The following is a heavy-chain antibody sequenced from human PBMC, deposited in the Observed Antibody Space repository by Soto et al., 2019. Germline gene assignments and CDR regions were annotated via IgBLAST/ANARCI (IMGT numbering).Heavy chain of an antibody. CDR1: GFTFSNYA. J-gene: IGHJ4*02. CDR2: ISSAVNT. Sequence: PGGSLRLSCAGSGFTFSNYAMSWVRQAPGKGLEWVSAISSAVNTYYADSVKGRFTISRDNSKNTLSLQMNSLRAEDTAVYYCAKQVRDGTSSPYYFDYWGQGTRVTVSS. V-gene: IGHV3-23*01. D-gene: IGHD6-6*01. CDR3: AKQVRDGTSSPYYFDY.